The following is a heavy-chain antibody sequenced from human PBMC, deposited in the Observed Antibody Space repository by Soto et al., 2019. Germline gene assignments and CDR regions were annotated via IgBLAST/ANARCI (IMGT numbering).Heavy chain of an antibody. J-gene: IGHJ6*03. CDR3: ARTPYSSGWNSNYYYMDV. CDR1: GGSISSYY. CDR2: IYYSGST. V-gene: IGHV4-59*08. Sequence: SETLSLTCTVSGGSISSYYWSWIRQPPGKGLEWIGYIYYSGSTNYNPSLKSRVTISVDTSKNQFSLKLSSVTAADTAVYYCARTPYSSGWNSNYYYMDVWGKGTTVTVSS. D-gene: IGHD6-19*01.